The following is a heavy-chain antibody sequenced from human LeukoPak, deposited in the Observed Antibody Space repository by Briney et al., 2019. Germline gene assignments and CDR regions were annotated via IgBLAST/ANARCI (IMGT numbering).Heavy chain of an antibody. CDR3: AKDGDSTGYYSSYYNHMDV. CDR1: GFTFSSHG. Sequence: GGSLRLSCAASGFTFSSHGMNWVRQAPGKGLEWVSGISPNGVITYYADSVKGRFTISRDNSKGTVYLQMNSLRAEDTAIYYCAKDGDSTGYYSSYYNHMDVWGKGTSVTISS. V-gene: IGHV3-23*01. CDR2: ISPNGVIT. D-gene: IGHD3-22*01. J-gene: IGHJ6*03.